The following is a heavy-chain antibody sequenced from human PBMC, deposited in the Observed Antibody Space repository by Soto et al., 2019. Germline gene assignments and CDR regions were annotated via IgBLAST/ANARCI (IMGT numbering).Heavy chain of an antibody. V-gene: IGHV3-33*01. J-gene: IGHJ6*02. CDR2: IWYDGSNK. Sequence: GGSLRLSCAASGFAFSSYVMHWVRQAPGKGLEWVAVIWYDGSNKYYADSVKGRFTISRDNSKNTLYLQMNSLRAEDTAVYYCARDTTGDRDYYYGMDVWGQRTTVTVSS. D-gene: IGHD7-27*01. CDR1: GFAFSSYV. CDR3: ARDTTGDRDYYYGMDV.